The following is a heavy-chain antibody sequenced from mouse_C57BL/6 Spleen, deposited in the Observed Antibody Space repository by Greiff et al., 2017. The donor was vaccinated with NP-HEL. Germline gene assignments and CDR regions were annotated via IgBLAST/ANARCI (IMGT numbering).Heavy chain of an antibody. V-gene: IGHV1-50*01. Sequence: QVQLQQPGAELVMPGASVKLSCKASGYTFTSYWMQWVKQRPGQGLEWIGEIDPSDSYTNYNQKFKGKATLTVDTSSSTAYMQLSSLTSEDSAVYYCARRGITDFDVWGTGTTVTVSS. D-gene: IGHD1-1*01. CDR2: IDPSDSYT. J-gene: IGHJ1*03. CDR1: GYTFTSYW. CDR3: ARRGITDFDV.